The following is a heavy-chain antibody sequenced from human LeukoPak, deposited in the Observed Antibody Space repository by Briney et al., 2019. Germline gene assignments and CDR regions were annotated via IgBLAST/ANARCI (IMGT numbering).Heavy chain of an antibody. CDR2: ISGSGGST. D-gene: IGHD4-17*01. CDR3: AKMDGDYGYYYYGMDV. Sequence: GGSLRLSCAASGFTFSSYAMSWVRQAPGKGLEWVSAISGSGGSTYYADSVEGRFTISRDNSKNTLYLQMNSLRAEDTAVYYCAKMDGDYGYYYYGMDVWGKGTTVTVSS. J-gene: IGHJ6*04. CDR1: GFTFSSYA. V-gene: IGHV3-23*01.